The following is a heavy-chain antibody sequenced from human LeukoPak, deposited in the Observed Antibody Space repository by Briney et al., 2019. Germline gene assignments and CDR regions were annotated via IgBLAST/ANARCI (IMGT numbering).Heavy chain of an antibody. CDR2: IYHSGST. D-gene: IGHD3-10*01. Sequence: SETLSLTCTVPGYSISSGYYWGWIRQPPGKGLEWIGSIYHSGSTYYNPSLKSRVTISVDTSKNQFSLKLSSVTAADTAVYYCARAGPTYYYYYMDVWGKGTMVTISS. CDR3: ARAGPTYYYYYMDV. J-gene: IGHJ6*03. CDR1: GYSISSGYY. V-gene: IGHV4-38-2*02.